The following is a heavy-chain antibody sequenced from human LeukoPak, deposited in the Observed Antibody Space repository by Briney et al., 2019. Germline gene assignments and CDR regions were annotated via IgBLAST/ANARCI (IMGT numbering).Heavy chain of an antibody. V-gene: IGHV3-23*01. D-gene: IGHD3-22*01. CDR2: ISGSGTNT. CDR3: AKVYYYDSSGSGNDAFDI. Sequence: GGSLRLSCAASEFSVGSNYMTWVRQAPGKGLEWVSSISGSGTNTYYADFLKGRFTISRDNSKNTLYLQMNSLRAEDTAVYYCAKVYYYDSSGSGNDAFDIWGQGTMVTVSS. CDR1: EFSVGSNY. J-gene: IGHJ3*02.